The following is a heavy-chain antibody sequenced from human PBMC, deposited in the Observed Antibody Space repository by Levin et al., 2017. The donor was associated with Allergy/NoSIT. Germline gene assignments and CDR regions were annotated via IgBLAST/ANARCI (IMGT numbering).Heavy chain of an antibody. CDR3: ATRIGVTTGFDY. CDR2: ISHSSDST. CDR1: GFSFSIYG. J-gene: IGHJ4*02. D-gene: IGHD4-17*01. Sequence: GESLKISCAASGFSFSIYGMVWVRQAPGKGLEWVSGISHSSDSTAYADSVRGRFTIARDNSQNTLFLQMNSLTGEDTAVYYCATRIGVTTGFDYWGQGTLVTVSS. V-gene: IGHV3-23*01.